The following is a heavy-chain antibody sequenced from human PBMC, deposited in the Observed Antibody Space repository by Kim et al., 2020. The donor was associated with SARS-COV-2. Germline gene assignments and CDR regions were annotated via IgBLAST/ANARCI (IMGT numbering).Heavy chain of an antibody. Sequence: GGSLRLSCAASGFTFSSYAMSWVRQTPGKGLEWVSTISSDDSTYNADSVKGRFAISRDASKNTLYLQMNSLRAEDTAIYYCAKGCSGCPPAALNYWGQGTLVTFSS. CDR1: GFTFSSYA. J-gene: IGHJ4*02. V-gene: IGHV3-23*01. CDR2: ISSDDST. CDR3: AKGCSGCPPAALNY. D-gene: IGHD2-15*01.